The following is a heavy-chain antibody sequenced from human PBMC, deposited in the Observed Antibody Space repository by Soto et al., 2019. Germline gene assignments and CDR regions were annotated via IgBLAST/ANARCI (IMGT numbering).Heavy chain of an antibody. CDR3: ARQDGSGSNFYYYYYMDV. V-gene: IGHV4-39*01. CDR2: IYYSGST. Sequence: SETLSLTCTVSGGSISSSSYYWGWIRQPPGKGLEWIGSIYYSGSTYYNPSLKSRVTISVDTSKNQFSLKLSSVTAADTAVYYCARQDGSGSNFYYYYYMDVWGKGTTVTVSS. J-gene: IGHJ6*03. D-gene: IGHD3-10*01. CDR1: GGSISSSSYY.